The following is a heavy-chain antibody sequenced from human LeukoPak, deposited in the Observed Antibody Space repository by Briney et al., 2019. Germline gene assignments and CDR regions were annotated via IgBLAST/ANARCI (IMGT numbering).Heavy chain of an antibody. CDR3: ARGGRMRYSSGWYHY. J-gene: IGHJ4*02. V-gene: IGHV4-34*01. D-gene: IGHD6-19*01. CDR2: INHSGST. Sequence: PSETLSLTCAVSGGSFSGYYWSWIRQPPGKGLEWIGEINHSGSTNYNPSLKSRVTISVDTSKNQFSLRLNSVTAADTAVYYCARGGRMRYSSGWYHYWGQGILVTVSS. CDR1: GGSFSGYY.